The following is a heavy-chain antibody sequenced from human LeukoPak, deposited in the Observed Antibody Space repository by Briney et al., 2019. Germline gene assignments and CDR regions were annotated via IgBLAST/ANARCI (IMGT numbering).Heavy chain of an antibody. CDR3: AREKRSGYYPGY. V-gene: IGHV3-30-3*01. CDR1: GFTFSSYA. Sequence: PGGSLRLSCAASGFTFSSYAMHWVRQAPGKGLEWVAVITYDGSSVHYADSVKGRFTIPRDNSKNTLYLEMNSLRPEDTAIYYCAREKRSGYYPGYWGQGALVTVSS. J-gene: IGHJ4*02. CDR2: ITYDGSSV. D-gene: IGHD3-3*01.